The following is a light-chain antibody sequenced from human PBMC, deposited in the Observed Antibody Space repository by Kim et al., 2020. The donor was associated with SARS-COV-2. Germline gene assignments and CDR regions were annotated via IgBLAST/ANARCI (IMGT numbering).Light chain of an antibody. CDR2: KAS. CDR1: QSISDW. J-gene: IGKJ1*01. Sequence: DIQMTQSPSTLSASVGDRVTITCRASQSISDWLAWYQQKPGKAPKLLIYKASTLESDVPSMFSGSGSGTEFTLTINSLQPDDFATYYCQQYNSYSTFGQGTKVDIK. CDR3: QQYNSYST. V-gene: IGKV1-5*03.